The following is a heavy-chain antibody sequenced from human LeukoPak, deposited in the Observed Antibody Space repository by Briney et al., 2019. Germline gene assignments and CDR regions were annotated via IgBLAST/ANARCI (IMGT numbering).Heavy chain of an antibody. CDR1: GGSFSGYY. Sequence: SETLSLTCAVYGGSFSGYYWSWIRQPPGKGLEWIGEINHSGSTNYNPSLKSRVTISVDTSKNQFSLKLSSVTAADTAVYYCAGSGRPRDFDYWGQGTLVTVSS. J-gene: IGHJ4*02. D-gene: IGHD3-10*01. CDR3: AGSGRPRDFDY. CDR2: INHSGST. V-gene: IGHV4-34*01.